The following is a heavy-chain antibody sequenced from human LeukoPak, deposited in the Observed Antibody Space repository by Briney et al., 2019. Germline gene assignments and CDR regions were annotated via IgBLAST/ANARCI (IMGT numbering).Heavy chain of an antibody. J-gene: IGHJ4*02. Sequence: GGSLRLSCAASGFTFSSYGMHWVRQAPGKGLEWVAVISYDGSNKGYADSVKGRFTLSRDNSKNTLYLHMNSLRAEDTAVYYCARVNVCPRCHFDYWGQGTLVTVSS. D-gene: IGHD3-16*01. CDR3: ARVNVCPRCHFDY. CDR1: GFTFSSYG. V-gene: IGHV3-30*03. CDR2: ISYDGSNK.